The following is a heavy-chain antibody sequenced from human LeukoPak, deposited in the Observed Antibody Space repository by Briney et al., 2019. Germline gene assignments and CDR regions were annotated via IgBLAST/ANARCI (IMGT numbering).Heavy chain of an antibody. V-gene: IGHV3-48*02. CDR3: ARVLAARPGY. D-gene: IGHD6-6*01. Sequence: GGSLRLSCAASGFTFSSYSMNWVRQAPGKGLEGVSDISSSSSTIYYADSVKGRFTISSDNAKNSLYLQMNSLRDEDTAVYYCARVLAARPGYWGQGTLVTVSS. CDR1: GFTFSSYS. CDR2: ISSSSSTI. J-gene: IGHJ4*02.